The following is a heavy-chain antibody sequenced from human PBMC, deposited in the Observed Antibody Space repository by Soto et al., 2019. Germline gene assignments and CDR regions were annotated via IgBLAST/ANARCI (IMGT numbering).Heavy chain of an antibody. D-gene: IGHD4-4*01. Sequence: EVQLVESGGGLVQPGGSLRLSCTASGFTFSDSWMTWVRQAPGKGLEWVARIKPDESEEKYAYSVKGRFSISRDNAKNLMYLQMDSLRGEDTAVYYCVRGGSNSASWGQGTLVTVSS. CDR3: VRGGSNSAS. CDR1: GFTFSDSW. CDR2: IKPDESEE. V-gene: IGHV3-7*01. J-gene: IGHJ5*02.